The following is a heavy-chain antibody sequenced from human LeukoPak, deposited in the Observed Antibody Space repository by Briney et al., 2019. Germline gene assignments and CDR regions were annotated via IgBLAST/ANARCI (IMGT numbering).Heavy chain of an antibody. V-gene: IGHV1-18*01. CDR3: ARTKGYCTNGVCYDY. Sequence: SVKVSCKASGYTFTSYGISWVRQAPGQGLEWMGWISAYHGNTNYAQKLQGRVTMTTDTSTSTAYMELRSLRSDDTAVYYCARTKGYCTNGVCYDYWGQGTLVTVSS. J-gene: IGHJ4*02. CDR2: ISAYHGNT. CDR1: GYTFTSYG. D-gene: IGHD2-8*01.